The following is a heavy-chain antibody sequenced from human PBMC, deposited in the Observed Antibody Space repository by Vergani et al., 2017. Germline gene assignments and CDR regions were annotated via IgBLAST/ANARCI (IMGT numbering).Heavy chain of an antibody. V-gene: IGHV3-23*01. CDR3: AKVCGSTSCPYGGGAFDV. J-gene: IGHJ3*01. CDR1: GFTFSTYA. Sequence: EVQLLESGGSLKQPGGSVRLSCAASGFTFSTYAMHWVRQAPGKGLEWVSALTGGGGSTYYADSVKGRFTISRDNSKNTLYLQMTDLRAEDTATYYCAKVCGSTSCPYGGGAFDVWGHGTMVTVSS. CDR2: LTGGGGST. D-gene: IGHD2-2*01.